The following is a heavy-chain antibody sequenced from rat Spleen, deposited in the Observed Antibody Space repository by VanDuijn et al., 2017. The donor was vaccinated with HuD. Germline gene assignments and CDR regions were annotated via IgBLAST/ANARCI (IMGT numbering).Heavy chain of an antibody. CDR2: IDSAGST. D-gene: IGHD3-4*01. Sequence: EVQLQESGPGLVKPSQSLSLTCSVTGHSITSSYRWNWIRKLPGNKLEWMGYIDSAGSTTYNPSLKSRISITRDTSKNQFFLQVNSVTTEDTATYYCATQAWGDDWFAYWGQGTLVTVSS. CDR1: GHSITSSYR. V-gene: IGHV3-3*01. J-gene: IGHJ3*01. CDR3: ATQAWGDDWFAY.